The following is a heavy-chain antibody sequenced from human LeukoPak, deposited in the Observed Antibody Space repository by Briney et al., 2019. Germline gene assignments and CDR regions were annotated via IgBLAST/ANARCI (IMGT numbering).Heavy chain of an antibody. CDR1: GFSFSSYW. Sequence: GGSLRLSCEASGFSFSSYWMIWVRQAPGKGLEWVGNIQQDGSGKEYVDAVKGRFTISRENAKNSLYLQMNSLRAEDTAVYYCARDRSYYDFWSGYYKPLDYWGQGTLVTVSS. V-gene: IGHV3-7*01. D-gene: IGHD3-3*01. CDR3: ARDRSYYDFWSGYYKPLDY. CDR2: IQQDGSGK. J-gene: IGHJ4*02.